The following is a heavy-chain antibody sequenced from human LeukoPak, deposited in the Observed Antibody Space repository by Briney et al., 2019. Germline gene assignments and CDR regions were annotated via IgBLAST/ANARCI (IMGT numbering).Heavy chain of an antibody. D-gene: IGHD6-13*01. CDR2: INSDGSST. J-gene: IGHJ4*02. V-gene: IGHV3-74*01. CDR1: GFTFSSYW. CDR3: ARTSSSWYYFDY. Sequence: GGSLRLSCAASGFTFSSYWTHWVHQAPGKGLVWVSRINSDGSSTSYADSVKGRFTISRDNAKNTLYLQMNSLRAEDTAVYYCARTSSSWYYFDYWGQGTLVTVSS.